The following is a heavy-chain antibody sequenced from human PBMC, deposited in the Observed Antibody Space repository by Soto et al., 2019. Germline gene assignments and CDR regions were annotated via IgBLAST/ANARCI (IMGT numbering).Heavy chain of an antibody. CDR3: ARAGLPGYSSGWYPSGPPGFDY. Sequence: QVQLVQSGAEVKKPGSSVKVSCKASGGTFSSYAISWVRQAPGQGLEWMGGIIPIFGTANDAQKFQGRVTITADKSTSTAYMELSSLRSEDTAVYYCARAGLPGYSSGWYPSGPPGFDYWGQGTLVTVSS. D-gene: IGHD6-19*01. J-gene: IGHJ4*02. CDR1: GGTFSSYA. CDR2: IIPIFGTA. V-gene: IGHV1-69*06.